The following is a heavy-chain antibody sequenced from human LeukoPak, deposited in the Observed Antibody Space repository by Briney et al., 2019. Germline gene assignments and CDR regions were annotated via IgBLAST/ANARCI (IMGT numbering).Heavy chain of an antibody. CDR1: GFTFDDYA. J-gene: IGHJ4*02. Sequence: GRSLRLSCAASGFTFDDYAMHRVRQAPGKGLEWVSGISWNSGSIGYADSVKGRFTISRDNAKNSLYLQMNSLRAGDTALYYCAKDRALAAAGIFDYWGQGTLVTVSS. V-gene: IGHV3-9*01. CDR3: AKDRALAAAGIFDY. D-gene: IGHD6-13*01. CDR2: ISWNSGSI.